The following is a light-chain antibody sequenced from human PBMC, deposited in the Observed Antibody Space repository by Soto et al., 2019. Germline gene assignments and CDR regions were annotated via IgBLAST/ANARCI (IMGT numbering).Light chain of an antibody. Sequence: EIVLTQSPGTLSLSPGERDTLSCRASQSVSSDYLGWYQQKPGQAPRLLMFDASSRATGIPDRFSGSGSGTDFTLTISRLEPDDFAVYYCQHYGTSPITFGQGTRLEIK. CDR2: DAS. J-gene: IGKJ5*01. V-gene: IGKV3-20*01. CDR3: QHYGTSPIT. CDR1: QSVSSDY.